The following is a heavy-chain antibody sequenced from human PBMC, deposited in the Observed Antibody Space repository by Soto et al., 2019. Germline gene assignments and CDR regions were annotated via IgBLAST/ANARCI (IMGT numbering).Heavy chain of an antibody. J-gene: IGHJ3*02. CDR2: IYYSGST. CDR1: GGSISSGGYY. CDR3: ARDPVRGSGSYYNVHDAFDI. D-gene: IGHD3-10*01. V-gene: IGHV4-31*03. Sequence: PSETLSLTCTVSGGSISSGGYYWSWIRQHPGKGLEWIGYIYYSGSTYYNPSLKSRVTISVDTSKSQFSLKLSSVTAADTAVYYCARDPVRGSGSYYNVHDAFDIWGQGTMVTVSS.